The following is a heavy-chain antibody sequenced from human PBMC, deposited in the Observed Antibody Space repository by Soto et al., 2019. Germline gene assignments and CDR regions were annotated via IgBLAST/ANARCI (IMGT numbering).Heavy chain of an antibody. V-gene: IGHV3-23*01. CDR3: VKGSATSRPYYFDY. CDR1: GFRFSNYA. J-gene: IGHJ4*02. CDR2: IIGAGDDT. Sequence: EVQLLESGGGLVQPGGSLRLSCAASGFRFSNYAMGWVRQAPGKGLEWVSAIIGAGDDTFHADSVKGRLTISRDNSKNAVFLQMNSLRADDTALYYCVKGSATSRPYYFDYWGRGTLVTVSS.